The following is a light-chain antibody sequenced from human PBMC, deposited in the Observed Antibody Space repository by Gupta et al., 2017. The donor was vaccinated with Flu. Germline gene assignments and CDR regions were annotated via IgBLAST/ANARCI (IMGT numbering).Light chain of an antibody. V-gene: IGLV1-44*01. Sequence: QSVLSQPPSASETPGQRVTISCSGSNSNIGTEKVHWYQQLPGTAPKLLIHSNNRRPSGVPDRFSASKSGTSASLAISGLQPEDEADYCCAAWDASLKGVVFGGGTKLTVL. CDR3: AAWDASLKGVV. CDR2: SNN. J-gene: IGLJ2*01. CDR1: NSNIGTEK.